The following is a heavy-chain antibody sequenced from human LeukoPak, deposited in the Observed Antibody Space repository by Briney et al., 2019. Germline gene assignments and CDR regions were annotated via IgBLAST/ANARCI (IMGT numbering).Heavy chain of an antibody. Sequence: GGSLRLSCAASGFTLSSYSMNWVRQAPGKGLEWVSSISSSSSYIYYADSVKGRFTISRDNAKNSLYLQMNSLGAEDTAVYYYASRIAAGPPDYWGQGTLVTVSS. CDR2: ISSSSSYI. J-gene: IGHJ4*02. V-gene: IGHV3-21*01. CDR1: GFTLSSYS. CDR3: ASRIAAGPPDY. D-gene: IGHD6-13*01.